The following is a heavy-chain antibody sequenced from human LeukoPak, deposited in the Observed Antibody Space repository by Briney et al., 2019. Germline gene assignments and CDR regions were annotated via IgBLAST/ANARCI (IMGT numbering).Heavy chain of an antibody. CDR3: ARALGWYYYDSSGPFDY. Sequence: SETLSLTCAVYGGSFSGDYWSWIRQPPGKGLEWIGEINHSGSTNYNPSLKSRVTISVDTSKNQFSLKLSSVTAADTAVYYCARALGWYYYDSSGPFDYWGQGTLVTVSS. V-gene: IGHV4-34*01. CDR1: GGSFSGDY. D-gene: IGHD3-22*01. CDR2: INHSGST. J-gene: IGHJ4*02.